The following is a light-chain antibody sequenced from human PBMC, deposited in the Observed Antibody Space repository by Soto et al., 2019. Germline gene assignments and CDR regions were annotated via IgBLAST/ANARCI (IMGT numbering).Light chain of an antibody. J-gene: IGKJ4*01. V-gene: IGKV3-11*01. Sequence: EIVLTQSPATLSLSPGERATLSCRTSQSVSSYLAWYQQKPGQAPRLLIYDASNRATGIPARFSGSGSGTAFTLTISSLEPEEFAVYYCQERSNWPFTFGGGTKVEIK. CDR2: DAS. CDR1: QSVSSY. CDR3: QERSNWPFT.